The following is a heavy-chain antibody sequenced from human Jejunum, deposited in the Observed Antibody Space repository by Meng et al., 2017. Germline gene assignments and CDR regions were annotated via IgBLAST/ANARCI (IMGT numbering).Heavy chain of an antibody. V-gene: IGHV1-8*03. D-gene: IGHD3-10*01. J-gene: IGHJ4*02. Sequence: ASVKVSCKASGYSFTNYDINWVRQAPGQGLEWMGWINPNSGNTGYAQKFQGRVTLTRNTSISTAYMEVSSLRSEDTSVYYCARDLAGSHRGGYFDFWGQGTQVTVSS. CDR3: ARDLAGSHRGGYFDF. CDR1: GYSFTNYD. CDR2: INPNSGNT.